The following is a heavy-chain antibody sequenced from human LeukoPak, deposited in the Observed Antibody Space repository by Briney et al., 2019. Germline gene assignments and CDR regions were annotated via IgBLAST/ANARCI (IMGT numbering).Heavy chain of an antibody. Sequence: PGGSLRLSCVASGFSFTYAWMSWVRQAPGKGLEWVAVISYDGSNKYYADSVKGRFTISRDNSKNTLYLQMNSPRAEDTAVYYCAKDNDEDTAMAGFDYWGQGTLVTVSS. D-gene: IGHD5-18*01. J-gene: IGHJ4*02. V-gene: IGHV3-30*18. CDR3: AKDNDEDTAMAGFDY. CDR2: ISYDGSNK. CDR1: GFSFTYAW.